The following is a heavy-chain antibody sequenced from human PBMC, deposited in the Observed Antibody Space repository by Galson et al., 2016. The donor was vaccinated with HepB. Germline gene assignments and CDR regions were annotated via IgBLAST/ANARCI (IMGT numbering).Heavy chain of an antibody. V-gene: IGHV6-1*01. CDR2: TYYRSNWYN. CDR3: ARDQRRWELYFDY. D-gene: IGHD1-26*01. CDR1: GDSVSSNSAA. Sequence: CAISGDSVSSNSAAWNWIRQSPSRGLEWLGRTYYRSNWYNDYAVSVKSRIIINSDTSKNQFSLQLNSVTPEDTAVYYCARDQRRWELYFDYWGQGTLVTVSS. J-gene: IGHJ4*02.